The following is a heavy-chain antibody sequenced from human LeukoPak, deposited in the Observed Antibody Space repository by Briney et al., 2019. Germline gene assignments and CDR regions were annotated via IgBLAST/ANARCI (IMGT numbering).Heavy chain of an antibody. CDR3: ARAPRSRGIAAAFTPTYYFDY. D-gene: IGHD6-13*01. CDR2: TYYRSKWYN. J-gene: IGHJ4*02. Sequence: SQTLSLTCAISGDSVSSNSAAWNWIRQSPSRGLEWLGRTYYRSKWYNDYAVSVKSRITINPDTSKNQFSLQLNSVTPEDTAVYYCARAPRSRGIAAAFTPTYYFDYWGQGTLVTVSS. CDR1: GDSVSSNSAA. V-gene: IGHV6-1*01.